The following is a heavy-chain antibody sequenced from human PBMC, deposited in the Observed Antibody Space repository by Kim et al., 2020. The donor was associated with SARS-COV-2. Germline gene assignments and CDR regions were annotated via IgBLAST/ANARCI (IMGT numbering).Heavy chain of an antibody. D-gene: IGHD3-3*01. J-gene: IGHJ5*02. CDR3: ARDARFLEWLPPDWFDP. V-gene: IGHV3-11*06. Sequence: KGRFTSSRDNAKNALDLQMNSLRAEDTAVYYCARDARFLEWLPPDWFDPWGQGTLVTVSS.